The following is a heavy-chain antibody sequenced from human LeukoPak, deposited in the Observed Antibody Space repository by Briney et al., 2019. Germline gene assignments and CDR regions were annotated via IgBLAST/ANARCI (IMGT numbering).Heavy chain of an antibody. CDR2: TYYRSKWYN. J-gene: IGHJ4*02. Sequence: SQTLSLTCAISGDSFSSNSAAWNWIRQSPSRGLEWLGRTYYRSKWYNDYAVSVKSRITINPDTSKNQFSLKLTSVTAADTAVYYCAKHEYGDLKDFDYWGQGTQVTVSS. V-gene: IGHV6-1*01. CDR1: GDSFSSNSAA. CDR3: AKHEYGDLKDFDY. D-gene: IGHD4-17*01.